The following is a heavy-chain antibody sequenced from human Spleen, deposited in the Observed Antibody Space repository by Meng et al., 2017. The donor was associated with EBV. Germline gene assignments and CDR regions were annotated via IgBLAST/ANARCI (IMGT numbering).Heavy chain of an antibody. V-gene: IGHV1-3*01. CDR3: ARQGLYGPSYLDF. D-gene: IGHD3-10*01. J-gene: IGHJ4*02. Sequence: QCQLVQAGAEVKKPGASVKVSCKASGYTFTSYAMHWVRQAPGQRLEWMGWINAGNGNTKYSQKFQGRVTITRDTSASTAYMELSSLRSDDTAVYYCARQGLYGPSYLDFWGQGTLVTVSS. CDR1: GYTFTSYA. CDR2: INAGNGNT.